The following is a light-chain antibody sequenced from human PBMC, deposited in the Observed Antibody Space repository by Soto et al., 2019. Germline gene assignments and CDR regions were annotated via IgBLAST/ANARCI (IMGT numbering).Light chain of an antibody. Sequence: EIVMTQSPATLSVSPGERATLSCRASQTVSSNLAGYQQKPGQAPRLLIHGASTRAAGIPARFSGSGSGTEFTLTIRSLQSEDFAVYYCQQYNDWPPFTVGPGTRVDIK. CDR2: GAS. V-gene: IGKV3D-15*01. CDR1: QTVSSN. CDR3: QQYNDWPPFT. J-gene: IGKJ3*01.